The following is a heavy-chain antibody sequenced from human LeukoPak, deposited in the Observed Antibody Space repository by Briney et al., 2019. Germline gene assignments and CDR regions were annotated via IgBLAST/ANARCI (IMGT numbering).Heavy chain of an antibody. V-gene: IGHV3-64D*06. CDR3: VKRRAAGTYSFDI. J-gene: IGHJ3*02. CDR1: GFTFSSYV. D-gene: IGHD6-13*01. Sequence: PGGSLRLSCSASGFTFSSYVMHWVRQAPGKGLEYVSVISSSGDSTYYADSVKGRFTISRDNSKNTLYLQMRSLRDEDTAVYYCVKRRAAGTYSFDIWGQGTMVTAS. CDR2: ISSSGDST.